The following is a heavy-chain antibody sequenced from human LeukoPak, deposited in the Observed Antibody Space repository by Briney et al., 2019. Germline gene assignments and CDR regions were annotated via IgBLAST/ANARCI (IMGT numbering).Heavy chain of an antibody. V-gene: IGHV3-30*18. Sequence: GRSLRLSCAASGFTFSSYGMHWVRQAPGKGLEWVAVISYDGSNKYYADSVKGRLTISRDNSKNTLYLQINSLRAEDTAVYYCANQLVDTAMVTDYWGQGTLVTVSS. D-gene: IGHD5-18*01. J-gene: IGHJ4*02. CDR1: GFTFSSYG. CDR3: ANQLVDTAMVTDY. CDR2: ISYDGSNK.